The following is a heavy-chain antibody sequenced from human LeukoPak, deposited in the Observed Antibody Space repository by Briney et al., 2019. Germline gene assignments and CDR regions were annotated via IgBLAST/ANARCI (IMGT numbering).Heavy chain of an antibody. V-gene: IGHV4-59*01. D-gene: IGHD7-27*01. CDR2: IYYSGTT. J-gene: IGHJ4*02. CDR3: ARGANWGSPDY. CDR1: GGPISSDY. Sequence: KASETLSLTCTVSGGPISSDYWSWIRQSPGKGLEWIGYIYYSGTTSYNPSLKSRVTISLDTSKNQFSLKLSSVTAADTAVYYCARGANWGSPDYWGQGTLVTVSS.